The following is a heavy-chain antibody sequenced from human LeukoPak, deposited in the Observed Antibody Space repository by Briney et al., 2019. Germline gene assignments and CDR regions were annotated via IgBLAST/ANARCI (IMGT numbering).Heavy chain of an antibody. CDR1: GGSISSYY. Sequence: SETLSLTCTVSGGSISSYYWSWIRQPPGKGLEWIGYIYYSGSTNYNPSLKSRVTISVDTSKNQFSLKLSSVTAADTAVYYCARASSSWQPNWFDPWGQGTLVTVSS. D-gene: IGHD6-13*01. CDR3: ARASSSWQPNWFDP. J-gene: IGHJ5*02. CDR2: IYYSGST. V-gene: IGHV4-59*12.